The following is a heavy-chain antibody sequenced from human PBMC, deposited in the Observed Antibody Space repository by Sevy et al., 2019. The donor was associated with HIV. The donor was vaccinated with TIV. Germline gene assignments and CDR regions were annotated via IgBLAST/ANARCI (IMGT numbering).Heavy chain of an antibody. Sequence: GGSLRLSCAASGFTFDDYAMHWVRQAPGKGLEWVSGISWNSGSIGYADSVKGRFTISRDNAKSSLYLQMNSLRAEDTALYYCAKGIGTTGGDDAFDIWGQGTMVTVSS. D-gene: IGHD1-1*01. CDR2: ISWNSGSI. J-gene: IGHJ3*02. CDR3: AKGIGTTGGDDAFDI. V-gene: IGHV3-9*01. CDR1: GFTFDDYA.